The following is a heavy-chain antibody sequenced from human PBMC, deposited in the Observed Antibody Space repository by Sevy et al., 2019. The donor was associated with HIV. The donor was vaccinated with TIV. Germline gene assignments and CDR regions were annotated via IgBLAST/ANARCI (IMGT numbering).Heavy chain of an antibody. CDR2: IGTAGDT. Sequence: GGSLRLSCAASGFTFSRYDMHWVRQATGKGLEWVSSIGTAGDTYYPGSVKDRFTISRENAKKSLYLQMNSLRAGDTAVYYGARGTRYSGSYYLGDDAFDIWGQGTMVTVSS. J-gene: IGHJ3*02. CDR1: GFTFSRYD. CDR3: ARGTRYSGSYYLGDDAFDI. D-gene: IGHD1-26*01. V-gene: IGHV3-13*01.